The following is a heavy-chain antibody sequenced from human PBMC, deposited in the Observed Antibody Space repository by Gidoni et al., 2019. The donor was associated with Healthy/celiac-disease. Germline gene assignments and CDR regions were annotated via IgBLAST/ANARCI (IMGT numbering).Heavy chain of an antibody. CDR1: GFTFRSYS. CDR2: ISSSSSTI. J-gene: IGHJ4*02. CDR3: ARGRRTYSSSPGGY. Sequence: EVQLVESGGGLVQPGGSLSLSCAASGFTFRSYSMNWVRQAPGKGLEWVSYISSSSSTIYDADSVKGRFTISRDNAKNSLYLQMNSLRDEDTAVYYCARGRRTYSSSPGGYWGQGTLVTVSS. V-gene: IGHV3-48*02. D-gene: IGHD6-6*01.